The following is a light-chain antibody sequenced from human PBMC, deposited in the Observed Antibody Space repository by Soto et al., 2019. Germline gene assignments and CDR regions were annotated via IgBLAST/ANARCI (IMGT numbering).Light chain of an antibody. J-gene: IGKJ3*01. CDR3: QKYDSLPFI. V-gene: IGKV1-27*01. CDR2: AAS. Sequence: DIQMTQSPSSLSASAGDSVTITCRASQDISNYLAWFQQKPGKPPKLLIYAASTLESGVPSRFSGGRSGTDFALTISSLQPEDVATFYCQKYDSLPFIFGPGTRVEIK. CDR1: QDISNY.